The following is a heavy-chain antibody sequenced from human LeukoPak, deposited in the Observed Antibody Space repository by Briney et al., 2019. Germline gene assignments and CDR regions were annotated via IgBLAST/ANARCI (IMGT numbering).Heavy chain of an antibody. CDR2: MNPNSGNT. CDR1: GYTFTSYD. V-gene: IGHV1-8*01. D-gene: IGHD6-19*01. J-gene: IGHJ1*01. CDR3: ARGDSSGWSATKYFQH. Sequence: ASVKVSCKASGYTFTSYDINWVRQATGQGLEWMGWMNPNSGNTGYAQKFQGRVTMTRNTSISTAYMGLSSLRSEDTAVYYCARGDSSGWSATKYFQHWGQGTLVTVSS.